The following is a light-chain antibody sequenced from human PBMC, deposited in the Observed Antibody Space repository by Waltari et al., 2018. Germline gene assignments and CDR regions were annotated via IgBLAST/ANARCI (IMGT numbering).Light chain of an antibody. J-gene: IGKJ3*01. CDR3: QHRSNWPLT. Sequence: EIVLTQSPATLSLSPGERATLSCRAIQSVRNYLAWYQQKPGQAPRLLISDASNRATGIPARFTGSGSGTDFTLTISSLEPEDFAVYYCQHRSNWPLTFGPGTKVDLK. CDR1: QSVRNY. V-gene: IGKV3-11*01. CDR2: DAS.